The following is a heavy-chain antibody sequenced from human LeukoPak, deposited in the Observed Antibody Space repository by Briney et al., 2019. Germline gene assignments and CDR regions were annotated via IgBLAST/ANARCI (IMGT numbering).Heavy chain of an antibody. Sequence: PSQTLSLTCTVSGGSISSGSYYWSWIRQPAGKGLEWIGRIYTSGSINYNPSLKSRVTISVDTSKNQFSLKLSSVTAADTAVHYCARGPLVLGDYYYGMDVWGQGTTVTVSS. J-gene: IGHJ6*02. CDR2: IYTSGSI. CDR3: ARGPLVLGDYYYGMDV. D-gene: IGHD6-6*01. V-gene: IGHV4-61*02. CDR1: GGSISSGSYY.